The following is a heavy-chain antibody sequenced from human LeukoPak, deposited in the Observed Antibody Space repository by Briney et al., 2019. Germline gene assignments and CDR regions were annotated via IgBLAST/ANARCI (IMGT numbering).Heavy chain of an antibody. CDR3: ARLFDI. CDR1: GGSINSGGFS. Sequence: KPSETLSLTCAVSGGSINSGGFSWSWIRQPPGKGLEWIGSIHNSGSTYYNPSLKSRVTISVDTSKNQFSLKLSSVTAADTAVYYCARLFDIWGQGTMVTVSS. J-gene: IGHJ3*02. CDR2: IHNSGST. V-gene: IGHV4-30-2*03.